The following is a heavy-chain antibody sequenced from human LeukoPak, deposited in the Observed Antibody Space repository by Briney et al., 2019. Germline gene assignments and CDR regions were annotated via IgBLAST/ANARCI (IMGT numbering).Heavy chain of an antibody. CDR1: GGSISSYY. CDR2: IYYSGST. J-gene: IGHJ6*02. Sequence: KPSETLSLTCTVSGGSISSYYWSWIRQPPGKGLEWIGYIYYSGSTNYKPSLKSRVTISVDTSKNQFSLKLSSVTAADTAVYYCARGPVVVAATPYYYYGMDVWGQGTTVTVSS. V-gene: IGHV4-59*12. CDR3: ARGPVVVAATPYYYYGMDV. D-gene: IGHD2-15*01.